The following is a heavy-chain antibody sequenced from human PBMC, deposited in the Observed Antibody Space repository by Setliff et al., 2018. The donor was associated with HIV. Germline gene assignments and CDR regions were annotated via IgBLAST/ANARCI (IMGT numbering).Heavy chain of an antibody. CDR1: GFTLSSNW. CDR2: INEDGKTT. CDR3: ARDRPHSWFDP. J-gene: IGHJ5*02. Sequence: PGGSLRLSCAGSGFTLSSNWMHWVRQAPGEGLVWVSRINEDGKTTNYADSVKGRFTISRDNAKNTLYLQMNSLRVEDTAVYYCARDRPHSWFDPWGQGTLVTVSS. V-gene: IGHV3-74*01.